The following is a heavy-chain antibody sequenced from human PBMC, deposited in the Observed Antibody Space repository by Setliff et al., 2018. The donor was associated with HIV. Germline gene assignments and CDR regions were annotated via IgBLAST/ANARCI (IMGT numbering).Heavy chain of an antibody. J-gene: IGHJ4*02. Sequence: GGSLRLSCAGSGNRFSDYYMRWIRQAPGKGLECVSVMYKDGSTFYADSVKGRFTTSRDNSNNVLFLQMNSLRAEDTALYYCAAGHYGAWGQGILVTVSS. CDR1: GNRFSDYY. D-gene: IGHD4-17*01. V-gene: IGHV3-53*01. CDR3: AAGHYGA. CDR2: MYKDGST.